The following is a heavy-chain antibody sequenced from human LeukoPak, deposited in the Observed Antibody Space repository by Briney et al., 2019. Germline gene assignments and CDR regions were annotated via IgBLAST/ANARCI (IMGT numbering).Heavy chain of an antibody. J-gene: IGHJ6*02. D-gene: IGHD1-26*01. Sequence: ASVKVSCKVSGYTLTELSMHWVRQAPGKGLEWMGGFDPEDGETIYAQKFQGRVTMTEDTSTDTAYMELSSLRSEDTAVYYCARVGAVPYGMDVWGQGTTVTVSS. CDR2: FDPEDGET. CDR1: GYTLTELS. CDR3: ARVGAVPYGMDV. V-gene: IGHV1-24*01.